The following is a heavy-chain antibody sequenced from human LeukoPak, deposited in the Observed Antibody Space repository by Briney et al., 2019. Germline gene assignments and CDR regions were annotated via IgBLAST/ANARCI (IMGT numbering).Heavy chain of an antibody. CDR1: GGSISNYY. V-gene: IGHV4-4*07. CDR3: ARTVRTRGLIKNRGVPRYYYNMEV. CDR2: TSGSN. J-gene: IGHJ6*03. D-gene: IGHD4/OR15-4a*01. Sequence: SETLSLTCTVSGGSISNYYWSWIRQPAGKGLEWIGRTSGSNTYNPSLKSRVTMSVDTSKNQVSLELTSVTAADTAVYYCARTVRTRGLIKNRGVPRYYYNMEVWGKGTTVTVAS.